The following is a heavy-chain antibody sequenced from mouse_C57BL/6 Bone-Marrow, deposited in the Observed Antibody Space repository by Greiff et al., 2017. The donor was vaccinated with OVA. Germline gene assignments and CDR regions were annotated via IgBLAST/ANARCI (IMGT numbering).Heavy chain of an antibody. CDR3: ARGIFDGYVYARDY. CDR1: GYAFSSSW. Sequence: VQLQQSGPELVKPGASVKISCKASGYAFSSSWLNWVKQRPGKGLEWIVRIYPGDGDTTYNGKFKGKATLTADKSSSTAYMQLSSLTSEDSAVYVCARGIFDGYVYARDYWGQGTSVTVSS. CDR2: IYPGDGDT. J-gene: IGHJ4*01. D-gene: IGHD2-3*01. V-gene: IGHV1-82*01.